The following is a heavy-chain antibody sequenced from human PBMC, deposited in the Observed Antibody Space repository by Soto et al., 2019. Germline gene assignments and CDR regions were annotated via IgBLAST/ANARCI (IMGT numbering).Heavy chain of an antibody. CDR1: VGRFSSYA. D-gene: IGHD1-26*01. J-gene: IGHJ4*02. V-gene: IGHV1-69*13. CDR3: ARGPIVGAPGY. CDR2: IIPIFGTA. Sequence: PVKVSCKASVGRFSSYAISWVRQAPGQGLEWMGGIIPIFGTANYAQKFRGRVTITADESTSTAYMELSSLRSEDTAVYYCARGPIVGAPGYWGQGTLVTGSS.